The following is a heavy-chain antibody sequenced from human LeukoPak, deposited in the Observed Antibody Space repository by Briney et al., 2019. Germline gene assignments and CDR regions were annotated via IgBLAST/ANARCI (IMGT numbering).Heavy chain of an antibody. Sequence: SQTLSLTCAISGDSVSSNSAAWNWIRQSPSRGLEWLGRTYYRSKWYNGYAVSVKSRITINPDTSKNQFSLQLNSVTPEDTAVYYCARNPNSASSGWRNDAFDIWGQGTMVTVSS. CDR2: TYYRSKWYN. CDR1: GDSVSSNSAA. CDR3: ARNPNSASSGWRNDAFDI. D-gene: IGHD6-19*01. V-gene: IGHV6-1*01. J-gene: IGHJ3*02.